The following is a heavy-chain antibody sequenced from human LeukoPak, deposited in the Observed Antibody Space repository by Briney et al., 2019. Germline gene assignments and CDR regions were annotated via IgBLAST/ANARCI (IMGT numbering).Heavy chain of an antibody. D-gene: IGHD3-10*01. Sequence: GGSLRLSCAASGFTFSSYWMTWVRQAPGKGLEWVANINQDGSEKYYVDSVKGRFTSSRDNAKNSLYLQMNSLRAEDTALYYCAKSRITMVRGASSMDVWGKGTTVTISS. CDR2: INQDGSEK. V-gene: IGHV3-7*03. CDR1: GFTFSSYW. CDR3: AKSRITMVRGASSMDV. J-gene: IGHJ6*03.